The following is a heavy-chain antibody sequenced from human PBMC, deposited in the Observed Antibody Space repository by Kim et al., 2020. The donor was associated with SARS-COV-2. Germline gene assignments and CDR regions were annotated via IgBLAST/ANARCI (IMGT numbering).Heavy chain of an antibody. D-gene: IGHD2-2*01. CDR2: IDPSDSYT. CDR3: ARLTSHTHYIVVVPAATTYGMDV. J-gene: IGHJ6*02. V-gene: IGHV5-10-1*01. CDR1: GYSFTSYW. Sequence: GESLKISCKGSGYSFTSYWISWVRQMPGKGLEWMGRIDPSDSYTNYSPSFQGHVTISADKSISTAYLQWSSLKASDTAMYYCARLTSHTHYIVVVPAATTYGMDVWGQGTTVTVSS.